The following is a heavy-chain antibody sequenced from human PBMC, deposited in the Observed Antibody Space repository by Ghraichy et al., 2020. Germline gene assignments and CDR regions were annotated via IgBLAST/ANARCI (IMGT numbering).Heavy chain of an antibody. D-gene: IGHD3-3*01. V-gene: IGHV3-53*01. Sequence: SCAAFGFTVSSNYMSWVRQAPGKGLEWVSVIYSGGSTYYADSVKGRFTISRDNSKNTLYLQMNSLRAEDTAVYYCARDYRNYDFWSGYSGMDVWGQGTTVTVSS. CDR1: GFTVSSNY. CDR2: IYSGGST. CDR3: ARDYRNYDFWSGYSGMDV. J-gene: IGHJ6*02.